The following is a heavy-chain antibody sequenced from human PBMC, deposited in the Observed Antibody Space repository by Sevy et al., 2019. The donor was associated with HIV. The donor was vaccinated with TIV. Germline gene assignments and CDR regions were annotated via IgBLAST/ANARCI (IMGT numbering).Heavy chain of an antibody. CDR2: ISAYNGNT. J-gene: IGHJ6*02. V-gene: IGHV1-18*01. D-gene: IGHD3-3*01. Sequence: ASVKVSCKASGYTFTSYGISWVRQAPGQGLEWMGWISAYNGNTNYAQKLQGRVTMTTDTSTSTAYMELRSLRSDDTAVYYCARVTADYDFWSGYYPYYHYGMDVWGQGTTVTVSS. CDR1: GYTFTSYG. CDR3: ARVTADYDFWSGYYPYYHYGMDV.